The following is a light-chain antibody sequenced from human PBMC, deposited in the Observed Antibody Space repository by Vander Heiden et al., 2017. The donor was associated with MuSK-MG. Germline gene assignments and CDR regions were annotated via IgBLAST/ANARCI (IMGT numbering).Light chain of an antibody. V-gene: IGLV1-47*01. CDR1: TSNIGSKY. J-gene: IGLJ2*01. CDR2: RNN. CDR3: AAWDDSLSGVV. Sequence: QSVLTQPPSASGTPGQRVVISCSGSTSNIGSKYVYWYQQLPGTAAKLLIYRNNQRPSGVPDRFSGSKSGISASLAISGLRSEDEADYYCAAWDDSLSGVVFGGGTKLTGL.